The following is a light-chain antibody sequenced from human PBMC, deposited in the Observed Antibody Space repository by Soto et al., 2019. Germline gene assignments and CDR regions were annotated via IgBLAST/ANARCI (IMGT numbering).Light chain of an antibody. CDR1: QGISGA. CDR3: QQFNTYPT. J-gene: IGKJ4*01. V-gene: IGKV1-13*02. CDR2: HAS. Sequence: AIQLTQSPSSLSASVGDRVTITCRASQGISGALAWYQQKPGKAPKLLISHASSLESGVPSRFSGSGSGTDFTLTISSLQPEDFATYHCQQFNTYPTFGGGTKVEIK.